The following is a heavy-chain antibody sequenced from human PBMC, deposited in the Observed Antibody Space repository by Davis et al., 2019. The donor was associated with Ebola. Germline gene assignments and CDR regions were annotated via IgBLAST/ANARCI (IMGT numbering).Heavy chain of an antibody. CDR2: INHSGST. Sequence: MPSETLSLTCAVYGGFFSGYYWSWIRQPPGKGLEWIGEINHSGSTYYNPSLKSRVTISVDTSKNQFSLKLSSVTAADTAVYYCARGYSSSWDEFDYWGQGTLVTVSS. V-gene: IGHV4-34*01. J-gene: IGHJ4*02. CDR1: GGFFSGYY. D-gene: IGHD6-13*01. CDR3: ARGYSSSWDEFDY.